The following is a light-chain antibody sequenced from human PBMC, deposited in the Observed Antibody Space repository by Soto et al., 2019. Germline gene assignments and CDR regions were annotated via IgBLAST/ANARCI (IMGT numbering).Light chain of an antibody. CDR2: AAS. CDR1: QGISSY. CDR3: QHRGT. V-gene: IGKV1-9*01. Sequence: DIQLTQSPSFLSASVGDRVTITCRASQGISSYLAWYQQKPGKAPKLLIYAASTLQSGVPSRFSGSGSGTEFTLTISSLQPEDFATYYCQHRGTFGPGTKVDIK. J-gene: IGKJ3*01.